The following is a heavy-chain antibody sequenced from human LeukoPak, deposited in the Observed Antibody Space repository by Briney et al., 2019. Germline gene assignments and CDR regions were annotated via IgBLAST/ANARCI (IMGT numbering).Heavy chain of an antibody. V-gene: IGHV3-30*18. J-gene: IGHJ4*02. CDR1: GFTFSSYG. CDR2: ISYDGSNK. D-gene: IGHD2-2*01. Sequence: PGRSLRLSCAASGFTFSSYGMHWVRQAPGKGLEWVAVISYDGSNKYYADFVKGRFTISRDNSKNTLYLHMNSLRTEDTAVYYCAKIEGKYQLANVPDHWGQGTLVTVSS. CDR3: AKIEGKYQLANVPDH.